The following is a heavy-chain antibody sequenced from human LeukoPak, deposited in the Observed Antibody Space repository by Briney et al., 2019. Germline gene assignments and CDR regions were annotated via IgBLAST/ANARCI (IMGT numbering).Heavy chain of an antibody. D-gene: IGHD3-22*01. CDR2: ISGSGGST. Sequence: AGGSLRLSCAASGFTFSSYAMSWVRQAPGKGLEWVSAISGSGGSTYYADSVKGRFTISRDNSKNTLYLQMNSLRAEDTAVSYCAKDGGVYTYYYDSSGYLPWGQGTLVTVSS. CDR1: GFTFSSYA. J-gene: IGHJ5*02. V-gene: IGHV3-23*01. CDR3: AKDGGVYTYYYDSSGYLP.